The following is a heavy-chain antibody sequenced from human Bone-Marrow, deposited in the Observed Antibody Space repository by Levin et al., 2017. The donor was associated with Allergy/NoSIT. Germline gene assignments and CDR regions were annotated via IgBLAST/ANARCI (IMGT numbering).Heavy chain of an antibody. V-gene: IGHV4-4*02. Sequence: SETLSLTCAVSGGSISSPTWWTWVRQPPGKGLEWIGAIFHTGSTNYNPSLKSRVTISVDNSKNQFSLSLDSVTAADPAVYYCARKSWTYFDYWGQGTLVTVSS. CDR3: ARKSWTYFDY. D-gene: IGHD6-13*01. J-gene: IGHJ4*02. CDR2: IFHTGST. CDR1: GGSISSPTW.